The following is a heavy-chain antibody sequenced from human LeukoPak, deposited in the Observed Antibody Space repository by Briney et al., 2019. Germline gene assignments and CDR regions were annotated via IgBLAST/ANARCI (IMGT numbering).Heavy chain of an antibody. Sequence: PSETLSLTCAVYGGSFSGYYWSWIRQPPGKGLEWIGDINHSGSTNYNPSLRSRVTISVDTSKNQFSLKLSSVTAADTAVYYCARVPDIVVVKPFDYWGQETLVTVSS. CDR3: ARVPDIVVVKPFDY. D-gene: IGHD2-15*01. CDR2: INHSGST. CDR1: GGSFSGYY. J-gene: IGHJ4*02. V-gene: IGHV4-34*01.